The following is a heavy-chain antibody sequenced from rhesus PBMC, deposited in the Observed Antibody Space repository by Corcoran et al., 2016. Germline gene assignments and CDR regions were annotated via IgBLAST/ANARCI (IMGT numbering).Heavy chain of an antibody. V-gene: IGHV4S11*01. D-gene: IGHD1-1-1*01. J-gene: IGHJ4*01. CDR2: IESRGRT. CDR1: GGSISSSY. Sequence: QVQLQESGPGLVMPSETLSLTCAVSGGSISSSYWSWIRQAPGTGLEWIGRIESRGRTEYNPTHKSRGTLSVETSKNQLSLKLSSVTAADTAVYYCARHVEYSWNYRFDYWGQGVLVTVSS. CDR3: ARHVEYSWNYRFDY.